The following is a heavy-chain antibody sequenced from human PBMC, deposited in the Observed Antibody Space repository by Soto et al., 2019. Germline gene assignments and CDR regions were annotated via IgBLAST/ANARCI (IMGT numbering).Heavy chain of an antibody. CDR1: EFTFSSYS. J-gene: IGHJ6*02. V-gene: IGHV3-21*01. Sequence: GGSLRLSXAASEFTFSSYSMNWVRQAPGKGLEWVSSISSSSSYIYYADSVKGRFTISRDNAKNSLYLQMNSLRAEDTAVYYCARTYCSGGSCYSVFAGYYYGMDVWGQGTTVTVSS. CDR2: ISSSSSYI. CDR3: ARTYCSGGSCYSVFAGYYYGMDV. D-gene: IGHD2-15*01.